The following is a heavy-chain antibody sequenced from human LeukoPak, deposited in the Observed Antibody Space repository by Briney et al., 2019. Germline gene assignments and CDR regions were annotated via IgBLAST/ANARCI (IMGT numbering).Heavy chain of an antibody. D-gene: IGHD6-19*01. Sequence: PGGSLRLSCATFGFTLSNYEMNWVRLAPGKGLEWISYITNGGATVLYAESVKGRFTISRDNANNSLHLQMNSLRAEDTAFYFCARLSVAVTRRFDLWGQGTLVTVSS. CDR2: ITNGGATV. CDR3: ARLSVAVTRRFDL. V-gene: IGHV3-48*03. CDR1: GFTLSNYE. J-gene: IGHJ5*02.